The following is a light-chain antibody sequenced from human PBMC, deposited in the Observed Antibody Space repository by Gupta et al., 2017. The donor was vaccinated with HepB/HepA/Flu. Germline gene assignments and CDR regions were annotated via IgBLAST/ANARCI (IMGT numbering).Light chain of an antibody. CDR3: QQSRNGQPWT. CDR1: QSVSSY. Sequence: IVLPQSPATLSLSPGKRATLSCRASQSVSSYVAWYQQKPGQAPRLSSDDAYNRATGIPARVSGSGSGTDFTLTIRSLEAEDLAVEDCQQSRNGQPWTFGQGTKVEI. CDR2: DAY. V-gene: IGKV3-11*01. J-gene: IGKJ1*01.